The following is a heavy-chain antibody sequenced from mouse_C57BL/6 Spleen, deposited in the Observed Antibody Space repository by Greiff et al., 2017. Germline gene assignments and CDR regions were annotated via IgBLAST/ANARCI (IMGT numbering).Heavy chain of an antibody. Sequence: VQLQQSGAELVRPGTSVKVSCKASGYAFTNYLIEWVKQRPGQGLEWIGVINPGSGCTNYNEKFKGKATLTADKSSSTAYMQLSSLTSEDSAVYFCAIGRRRYPMAYWGQGTSVTVSS. V-gene: IGHV1-54*01. J-gene: IGHJ4*01. D-gene: IGHD2-14*01. CDR3: AIGRRRYPMAY. CDR1: GYAFTNYL. CDR2: INPGSGCT.